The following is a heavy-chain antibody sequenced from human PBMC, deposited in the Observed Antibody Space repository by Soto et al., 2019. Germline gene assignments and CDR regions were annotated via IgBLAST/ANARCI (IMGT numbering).Heavy chain of an antibody. D-gene: IGHD6-13*01. V-gene: IGHV3-7*05. CDR2: INLDGSEK. J-gene: IGHJ6*02. CDR1: GFTFRTYW. Sequence: EVQLVESGGGLVQPGGSLRLSCAASGFTFRTYWLSWVRQVPGKGLEWVANINLDGSEKNYVDSVKGRFTISRDNARNSLYLQMSRLRAEDTALYYCARDGSTSWYSYYYHGMDVWGQGTTVTVSS. CDR3: ARDGSTSWYSYYYHGMDV.